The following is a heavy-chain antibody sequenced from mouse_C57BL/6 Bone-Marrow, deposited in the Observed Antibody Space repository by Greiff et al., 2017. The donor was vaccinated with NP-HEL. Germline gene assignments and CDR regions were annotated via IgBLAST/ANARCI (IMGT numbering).Heavy chain of an antibody. J-gene: IGHJ4*01. CDR1: GYTFTTYP. Sequence: VKLMESGAELVKPGASVKMSCKASGYTFTTYPIEWMKQSHGKCLEWIGTFHPYNDDTKYNEKFKGKATLTVEKSSSTVYLDLSRLTSDDSAVYYCARRSNFDYAMDYWGQGTSVTVSS. CDR2: FHPYNDDT. CDR3: ARRSNFDYAMDY. V-gene: IGHV1-47*01. D-gene: IGHD1-1*01.